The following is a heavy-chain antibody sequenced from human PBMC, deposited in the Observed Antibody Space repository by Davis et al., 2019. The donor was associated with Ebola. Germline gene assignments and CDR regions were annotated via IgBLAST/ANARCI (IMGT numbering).Heavy chain of an antibody. CDR2: IIPILGIA. CDR1: GGTFSSYA. Sequence: SVTVSCKASGGTFSSYAISWVRQAPGQGLEWMGRIIPILGIANYAQKFQGRVTMTRNNSINTAYMEVNGLTSEDTAVYYCARGGYSYGYGLDYWGQGSLVTVSS. V-gene: IGHV1-69*04. J-gene: IGHJ4*02. D-gene: IGHD5-18*01. CDR3: ARGGYSYGYGLDY.